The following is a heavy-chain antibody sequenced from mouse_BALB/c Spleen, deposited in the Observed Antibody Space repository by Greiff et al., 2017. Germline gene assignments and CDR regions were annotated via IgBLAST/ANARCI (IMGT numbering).Heavy chain of an antibody. CDR2: INPSNGRT. Sequence: QPGAELVKPGASVKLSCKASGYTFTSYWMHWVKQRPGQGLEWIGEINPSNGRTNYNEKFKSKATLTVDKSSSTAYMQLSSLTSEDSAVYYCAGGSSPWFAYWGQGTLVTVSA. D-gene: IGHD1-1*01. V-gene: IGHV1S81*02. CDR3: AGGSSPWFAY. CDR1: GYTFTSYW. J-gene: IGHJ3*01.